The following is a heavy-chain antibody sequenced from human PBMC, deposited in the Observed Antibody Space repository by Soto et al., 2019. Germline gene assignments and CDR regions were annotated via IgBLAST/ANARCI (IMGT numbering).Heavy chain of an antibody. V-gene: IGHV3-33*01. J-gene: IGHJ6*02. CDR2: IWYDGSNK. D-gene: IGHD1-1*01. CDR3: ARDWYNWNVRGGMDV. Sequence: HPGGSLGLSCAASGFTFSSYGMHWVRQAPGKGLEWVAVIWYDGSNKYYADSVKGRFTISRDNSKNTLYLQMNSLRAEDTAVYYCARDWYNWNVRGGMDVWGQGTTVTVSS. CDR1: GFTFSSYG.